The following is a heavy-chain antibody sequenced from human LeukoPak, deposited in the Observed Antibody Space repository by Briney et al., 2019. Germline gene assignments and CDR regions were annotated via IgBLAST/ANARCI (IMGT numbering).Heavy chain of an antibody. J-gene: IGHJ5*02. CDR2: IIPTLGIA. CDR1: GGTFSSYA. Sequence: SVKVSCKASGGTFSSYAISWVRQAPGQGLEWMGRIIPTLGIANYAQKFQGRVTITADKSTSTAYMELSSLRSEDTAVYYCARDRGDGYKGNWFDPWGQGTLVTVSS. CDR3: ARDRGDGYKGNWFDP. V-gene: IGHV1-69*04. D-gene: IGHD5-12*01.